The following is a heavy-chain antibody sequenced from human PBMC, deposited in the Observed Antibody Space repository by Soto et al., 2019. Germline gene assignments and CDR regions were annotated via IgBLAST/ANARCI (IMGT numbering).Heavy chain of an antibody. CDR2: IRGKADNYAT. J-gene: IGHJ6*02. CDR1: GFTFSGSA. CDR3: TLVTATYYYYYHGLDV. D-gene: IGHD2-21*02. V-gene: IGHV3-73*02. Sequence: VQLVESGGGLVQPGGSLKLSCAASGFTFSGSAVHWVRQASGKGLEWVGRIRGKADNYATAYAASVKGRFTVSRDDSNNTAYLQMNTLKTEDTAVYYCTLVTATYYYYYHGLDVWGQGTTVTVSS.